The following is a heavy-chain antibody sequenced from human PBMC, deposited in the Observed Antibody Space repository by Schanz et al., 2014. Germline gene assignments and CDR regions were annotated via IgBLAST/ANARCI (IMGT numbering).Heavy chain of an antibody. Sequence: EVQLLESGGGLVQPGGSLRLSCEASGFSFGNYGMSWVRQAPGKGLEWVSGFDAHDGRAYYADSAKGRFTISRDNSKNTLYLQMNSLRAEDTAVYYCAKDRSWDYDSSGYFDYWGQGTLXTVSS. CDR2: FDAHDGRA. J-gene: IGHJ4*02. V-gene: IGHV3-23*01. CDR1: GFSFGNYG. CDR3: AKDRSWDYDSSGYFDY. D-gene: IGHD3-22*01.